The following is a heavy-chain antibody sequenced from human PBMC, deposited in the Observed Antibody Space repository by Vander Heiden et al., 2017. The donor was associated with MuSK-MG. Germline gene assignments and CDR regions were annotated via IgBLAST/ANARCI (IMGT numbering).Heavy chain of an antibody. J-gene: IGHJ4*02. Sequence: VQLLESGGDLVQPGGSLRISCGASGFIFTNYAMSWVRHAPGKGLEWVSAISYRDTTTYYADSVKGRFTISRDNSKSTLYLQMSSLRAEDTAVYYCTKDYGGDPADYWGQGTLVTVSS. CDR1: GFIFTNYA. D-gene: IGHD2-21*02. CDR2: ISYRDTTT. CDR3: TKDYGGDPADY. V-gene: IGHV3-23*01.